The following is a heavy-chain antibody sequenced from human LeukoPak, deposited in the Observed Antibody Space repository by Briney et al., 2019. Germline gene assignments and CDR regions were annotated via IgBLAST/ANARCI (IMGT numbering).Heavy chain of an antibody. CDR3: ARENGPDAFDI. CDR2: IIPIFGTA. J-gene: IGHJ3*02. V-gene: IGHV1-69*05. CDR1: GGTFSSYA. Sequence: GALVKVSCKASGGTFSSYAISWVRQAPGQGLEWMGGIIPIFGTANYAQKFQGRVTITTDESTRTAYMELSSLRSEDTAVYYCARENGPDAFDIWGQGTMVTVSS.